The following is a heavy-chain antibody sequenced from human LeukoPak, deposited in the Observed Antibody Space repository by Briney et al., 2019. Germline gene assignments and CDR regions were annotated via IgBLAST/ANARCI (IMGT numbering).Heavy chain of an antibody. CDR1: GFTFSSYS. J-gene: IGHJ4*02. V-gene: IGHV3-21*01. CDR2: ISSSSSYI. Sequence: GGSLRLSCAASGFTFSSYSMNWVRQAPGKGLEWVSSISSSSSYIYYADSVKGRFTISRDNAKNSLYLQMNSLRAEDTAVYYCAKVHSSSSFSFFDYWGQGTLVTVSS. D-gene: IGHD6-6*01. CDR3: AKVHSSSSFSFFDY.